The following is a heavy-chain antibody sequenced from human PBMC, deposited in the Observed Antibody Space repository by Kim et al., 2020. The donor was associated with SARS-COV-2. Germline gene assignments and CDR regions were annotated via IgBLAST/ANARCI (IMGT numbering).Heavy chain of an antibody. Sequence: ASVKVSCKASGYTFTSYDINWVRQATGQGLEWMGWMNPNSGNTDYAQKFQGRVTMTRNTSISTAYMELSSLRSEDTAVYYCARGVVPAAMIYYYYMDVWGKGTTVTVSS. CDR2: MNPNSGNT. D-gene: IGHD2-2*01. CDR3: ARGVVPAAMIYYYYMDV. J-gene: IGHJ6*03. CDR1: GYTFTSYD. V-gene: IGHV1-8*01.